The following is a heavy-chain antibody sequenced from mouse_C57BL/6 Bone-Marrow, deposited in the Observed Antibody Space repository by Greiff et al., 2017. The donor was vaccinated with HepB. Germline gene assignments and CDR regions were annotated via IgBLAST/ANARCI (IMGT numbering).Heavy chain of an antibody. CDR3: ARSKCYYDDEEFDY. V-gene: IGHV1-54*01. Sequence: QVQLKQSGAELVRPGTSVKVSCKASGYAFTTYLIEWVKQRPGQGLEWIGVINPGSGGTNYNEKFKGKDTLTADKSSSTAYMQLSSLTSEDSAVFVCARSKCYYDDEEFDYWGQGTTLTGSS. CDR1: GYAFTTYL. J-gene: IGHJ2*01. CDR2: INPGSGGT. D-gene: IGHD2-4*01.